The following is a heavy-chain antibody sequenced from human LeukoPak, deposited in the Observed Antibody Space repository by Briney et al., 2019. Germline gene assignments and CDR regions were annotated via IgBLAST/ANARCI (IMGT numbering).Heavy chain of an antibody. D-gene: IGHD6-13*01. CDR3: AGVAVAIEAFDI. V-gene: IGHV4-38-2*01. Sequence: SETLSLTCAVSGYSINSGYYWGWIRQPPGKGLEWIGNVYHSGSTYFNPGDTSYNPSLRSRVTISLDMSNNQFSLNLNSVTAADTAVYYCAGVAVAIEAFDIWGQGTMVIVSS. CDR1: GYSINSGYY. CDR2: VYHSGSTYFNPGDT. J-gene: IGHJ3*02.